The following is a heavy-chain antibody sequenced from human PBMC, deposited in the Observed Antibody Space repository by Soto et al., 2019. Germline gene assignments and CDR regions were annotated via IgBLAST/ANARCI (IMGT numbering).Heavy chain of an antibody. V-gene: IGHV4-59*01. J-gene: IGHJ6*02. CDR2: IYYSGST. CDR3: ARDLVVPAANYYYGMDV. Sequence: PSCTLSLTCTVSGGSISSYYWSWIRQPPGKGLEWIGYIYYSGSTNYNPSLKSRVTISVDTSKNQFSLKLSSVTAADTAVYYCARDLVVPAANYYYGMDVWGQGTTVTVSS. D-gene: IGHD2-2*01. CDR1: GGSISSYY.